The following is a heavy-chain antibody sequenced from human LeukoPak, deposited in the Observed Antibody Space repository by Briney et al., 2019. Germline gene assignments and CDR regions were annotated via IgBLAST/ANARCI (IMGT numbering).Heavy chain of an antibody. CDR1: GYTFTSYY. CDR2: INPSGGST. Sequence: ASVKVSCKASGYTFTSYYMHWVRQAPGQGLEWMGIINPSGGSTNYAQKFQGRVSMTTDTSTSTGYMELRSLTSDDTAVYYCARDLKRTVGATTTSDYWGQGTLVTVSS. CDR3: ARDLKRTVGATTTSDY. V-gene: IGHV1-46*01. J-gene: IGHJ4*02. D-gene: IGHD1-26*01.